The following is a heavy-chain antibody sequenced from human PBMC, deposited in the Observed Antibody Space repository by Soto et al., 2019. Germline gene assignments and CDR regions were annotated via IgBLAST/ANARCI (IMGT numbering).Heavy chain of an antibody. CDR2: IYWDDDK. V-gene: IGHV2-5*02. CDR1: GFSLSTSGVG. D-gene: IGHD3-10*01. CDR3: ARTPIPSYYYGSGSSYFDL. Sequence: QITLKESGPTLVKPTQTLTLTCTFSGFSLSTSGVGVGWIRQPPGKALEWLALIYWDDDKRYSPSLKSRLTITKDTHKNQVVLTMTNMDPVDTATYYCARTPIPSYYYGSGSSYFDLWGRGTLVTVSS. J-gene: IGHJ2*01.